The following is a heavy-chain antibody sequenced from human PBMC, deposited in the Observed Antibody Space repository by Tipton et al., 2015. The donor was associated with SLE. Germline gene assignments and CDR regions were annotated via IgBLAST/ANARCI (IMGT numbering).Heavy chain of an antibody. V-gene: IGHV4-59*01. D-gene: IGHD5-24*01. J-gene: IGHJ5*02. Sequence: TLSLTCTVSGGSIGPYYWHWIRQSPGKALEWIGYIYFDGNSNGRGNYNPSLKSRVTMSVDPSKMKFSLKLSSVTAADTAVYYCARDQEMASGENRFDPWGQGTLVTVSS. CDR2: IYFDGNS. CDR3: ARDQEMASGENRFDP. CDR1: GGSIGPYY.